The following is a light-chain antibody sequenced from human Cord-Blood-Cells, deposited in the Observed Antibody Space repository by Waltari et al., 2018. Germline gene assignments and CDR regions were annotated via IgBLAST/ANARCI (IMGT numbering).Light chain of an antibody. CDR2: AAS. Sequence: DIQITQSPSTLSASLGDRVTITCRASQSISSYLNWYQQKPGKAPKLRTYAASSLQSGVPSRFSGSGSGTDFTLTISSMQPEDCGTYYCQQSYSTPPYSFGQGTKLEIK. CDR1: QSISSY. J-gene: IGKJ2*03. CDR3: QQSYSTPPYS. V-gene: IGKV1-39*01.